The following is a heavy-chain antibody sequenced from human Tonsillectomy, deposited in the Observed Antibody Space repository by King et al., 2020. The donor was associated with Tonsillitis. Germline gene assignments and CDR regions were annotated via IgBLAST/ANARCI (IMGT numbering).Heavy chain of an antibody. J-gene: IGHJ6*02. D-gene: IGHD1-20*01. V-gene: IGHV1-69*01. CDR1: GGTSTSYA. Sequence: AQLVQSGAEVKKPGSWVKVPCKVSGGTSTSYAITWVRQPLGQGFEWMGGTIPIFGTPTYAQKFQGRVTITADESTSTTYMELSSLTSEDTAVYYCARQLLTGAYYYYGMDVWGQGTTVTVSS. CDR2: TIPIFGTP. CDR3: ARQLLTGAYYYYGMDV.